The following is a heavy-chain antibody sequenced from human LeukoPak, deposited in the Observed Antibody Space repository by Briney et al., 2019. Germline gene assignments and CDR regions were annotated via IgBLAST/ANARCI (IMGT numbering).Heavy chain of an antibody. CDR3: ARDVNYSFDY. CDR1: GFTFSNYV. V-gene: IGHV3-48*01. D-gene: IGHD5-24*01. J-gene: IGHJ4*02. Sequence: GGSLRLSCAASGFTFSNYVMSWVRQAPGKGLEWVSYINHNGEMIFYPDFVKGRFTISRDNAKNSLYLQMNSLRAEDTAVYYCARDVNYSFDYWGQGTLVTVSS. CDR2: INHNGEMI.